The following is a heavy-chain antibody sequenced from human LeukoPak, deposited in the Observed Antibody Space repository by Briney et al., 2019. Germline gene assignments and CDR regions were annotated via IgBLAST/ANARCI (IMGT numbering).Heavy chain of an antibody. CDR3: AGKIVGATTTSYYYYYMDV. V-gene: IGHV1-69*02. Sequence: SVKVSCKASGGTFSSYTISWERQAPGQGLEWMGRIIPILGIANYAQKFQGRVTITADKSTSTAYMELSSLRSEDTAVYYCAGKIVGATTTSYYYYYMDVWGKGTTVTVSS. J-gene: IGHJ6*03. CDR2: IIPILGIA. CDR1: GGTFSSYT. D-gene: IGHD1-26*01.